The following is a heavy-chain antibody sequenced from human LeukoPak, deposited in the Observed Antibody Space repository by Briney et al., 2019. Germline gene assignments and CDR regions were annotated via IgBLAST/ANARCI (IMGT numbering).Heavy chain of an antibody. CDR3: AKTDRWLVIANFDY. V-gene: IGHV3-23*01. D-gene: IGHD2-21*01. CDR1: GFTFSSYA. Sequence: PGGSLRLSCAASGFTFSSYAMSWVRQAPGKGLEWVSAISCSGGSTYYADSVKGRFTISRDNSKNTLYLQMNSLRAEDTAVYYCAKTDRWLVIANFDYWGQGTLVTVSS. CDR2: ISCSGGST. J-gene: IGHJ4*02.